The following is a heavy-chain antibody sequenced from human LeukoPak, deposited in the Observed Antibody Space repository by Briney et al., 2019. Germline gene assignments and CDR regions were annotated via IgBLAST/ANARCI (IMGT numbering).Heavy chain of an antibody. Sequence: PSETLSLTCTVSGGSISSYYWSWIRQPPGKGLEWIGYIYYSGSTNYNPSLKSRVTISVDTSKNQFSLKLSSVTAADTAVYYCARDGRSPHYYYYGMDVWGQGTTVTVSS. CDR2: IYYSGST. D-gene: IGHD1-1*01. J-gene: IGHJ6*02. V-gene: IGHV4-59*01. CDR1: GGSISSYY. CDR3: ARDGRSPHYYYYGMDV.